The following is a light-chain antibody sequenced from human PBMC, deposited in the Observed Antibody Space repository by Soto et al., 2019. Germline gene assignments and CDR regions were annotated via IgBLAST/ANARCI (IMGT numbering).Light chain of an antibody. V-gene: IGKV3-20*01. CDR3: QQYGNSIPIT. Sequence: EAVLTPSRGTVSLSPREGGTLSSRALQSVSTSFLAWYQQKPGQAPRLLIYGAFSRATGIPDRFSGSGSGTDFTLTISRLEPEDFAVYYCQQYGNSIPITFGQGTRLEIK. J-gene: IGKJ5*01. CDR1: QSVSTSF. CDR2: GAF.